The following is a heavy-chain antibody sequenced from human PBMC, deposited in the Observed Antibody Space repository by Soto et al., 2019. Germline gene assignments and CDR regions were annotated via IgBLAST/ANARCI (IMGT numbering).Heavy chain of an antibody. CDR3: AKAILTGLFDY. CDR1: GFTFSSYG. Sequence: GGTLRLSCAASGFTFSSYGMHWVRQAPGKGLEWVAVISYDGSNKYYADSVKGRFTISRDNSKNTLYLQMNSLRAEDTAVYYCAKAILTGLFDYWGQGTLVTVSS. V-gene: IGHV3-30*18. D-gene: IGHD3-9*01. CDR2: ISYDGSNK. J-gene: IGHJ4*02.